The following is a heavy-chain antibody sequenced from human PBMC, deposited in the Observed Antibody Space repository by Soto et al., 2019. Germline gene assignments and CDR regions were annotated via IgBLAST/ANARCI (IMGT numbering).Heavy chain of an antibody. Sequence: SVKGSCKXSGGTFSSYAISWVRQAPRQGLEWMGGIIPIFGTANYAQKFQGRVTITADESTSTAYMELSSLRSEDTAVYYCARDLCGGDCYPDAFDIWGQGTMVTVSS. J-gene: IGHJ3*02. CDR1: GGTFSSYA. V-gene: IGHV1-69*13. D-gene: IGHD2-21*02. CDR3: ARDLCGGDCYPDAFDI. CDR2: IIPIFGTA.